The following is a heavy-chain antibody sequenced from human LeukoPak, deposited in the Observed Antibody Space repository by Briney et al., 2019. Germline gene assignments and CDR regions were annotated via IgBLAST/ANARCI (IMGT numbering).Heavy chain of an antibody. CDR1: GGSISSYY. Sequence: PSETLSLTCTVSGGSISSYYWSWIRQPPGKGLEWIGEINHSGSTNYNPSLKSRVTISVDTSKNQFSLKLSSVTAADTAVYYCARPIVGATKGPWYFDYWGQGTLVTVSS. D-gene: IGHD1-26*01. CDR2: INHSGST. CDR3: ARPIVGATKGPWYFDY. J-gene: IGHJ4*02. V-gene: IGHV4-34*01.